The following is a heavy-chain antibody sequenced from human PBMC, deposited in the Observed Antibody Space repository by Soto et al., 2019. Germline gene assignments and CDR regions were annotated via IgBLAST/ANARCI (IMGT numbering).Heavy chain of an antibody. CDR1: GFTFSSYS. CDR3: ARASGSYYYGMDV. D-gene: IGHD1-26*01. V-gene: IGHV3-21*01. CDR2: ISSSSSYI. Sequence: PGGSLRLSCAASGFTFSSYSMNWVRQAPGKGLEWVSSISSSSSYIYYADSVKGRFTISRDNAKNSLYLQMNSLRAEDTAVYYCARASGSYYYGMDVWGQGTTVTVSS. J-gene: IGHJ6*02.